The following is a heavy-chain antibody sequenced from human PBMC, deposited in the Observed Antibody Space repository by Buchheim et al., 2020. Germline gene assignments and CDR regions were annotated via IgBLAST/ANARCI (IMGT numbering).Heavy chain of an antibody. CDR3: ARVYWLQFTLDY. Sequence: QVQLQQWGAGLLKPSETLSLTCAVYGGSFSGYYWSWIRQPPGKGLEWIGEINHSGSTNYNPSLKSRVTISVDTSKTQFSLKLSSVTAADTAVYYCARVYWLQFTLDYWGQGTL. J-gene: IGHJ4*02. D-gene: IGHD5-24*01. V-gene: IGHV4-34*01. CDR2: INHSGST. CDR1: GGSFSGYY.